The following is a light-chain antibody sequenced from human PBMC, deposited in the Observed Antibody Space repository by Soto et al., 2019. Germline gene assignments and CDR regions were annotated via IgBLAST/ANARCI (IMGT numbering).Light chain of an antibody. CDR1: SSDVGNYNL. CDR3: CSHLSRSTNVL. J-gene: IGLJ2*01. Sequence: QSALTQPASVSGSPGQSITISCTGNSSDVGNYNLLSWYQQHPGKGPELIIYEGNKRPSGISNRFSGSKSGNTASLTISGLQAEDEADYYCCSHLSRSTNVLFGGGTKLTVL. CDR2: EGN. V-gene: IGLV2-23*01.